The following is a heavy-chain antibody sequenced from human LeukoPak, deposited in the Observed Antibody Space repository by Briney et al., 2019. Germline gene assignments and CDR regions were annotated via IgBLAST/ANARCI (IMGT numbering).Heavy chain of an antibody. V-gene: IGHV3-53*01. CDR3: AALARDY. CDR1: GFIVSSNY. CDR2: FHNDGST. J-gene: IGHJ4*02. Sequence: GGSLRLSCAASGFIVSSNYMTWIRQAQGGGLEGVPVFHNDGSTYYTDSVKGRFTISRDNSKNTLYLQMNSLRVEDTAVYYCAALARDYWGQGTLVTVSS. D-gene: IGHD3-3*02.